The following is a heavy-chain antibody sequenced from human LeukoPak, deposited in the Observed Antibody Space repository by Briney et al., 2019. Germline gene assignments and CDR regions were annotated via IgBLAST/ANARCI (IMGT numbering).Heavy chain of an antibody. D-gene: IGHD3-22*01. CDR1: GFTFSDYY. Sequence: GGSLRLSCAASGFTFSDYYMSWIRQAPGKGLEWVSYISSSGSTIYYADSVKGRFTISRDNAKNSLYLQMNSLRAEDTAVYYCARLIPKNYYDSSGYNDCWGQGTLVTVSS. CDR2: ISSSGSTI. J-gene: IGHJ4*02. CDR3: ARLIPKNYYDSSGYNDC. V-gene: IGHV3-11*04.